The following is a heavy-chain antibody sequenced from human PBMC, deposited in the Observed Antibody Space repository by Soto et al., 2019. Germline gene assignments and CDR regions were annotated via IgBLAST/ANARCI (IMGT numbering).Heavy chain of an antibody. CDR2: INHSGST. CDR3: AREAHEDCSSTSCPMGTAFDI. J-gene: IGHJ3*02. CDR1: GGSFSGYY. D-gene: IGHD2-2*01. Sequence: SETLSLTCAVYGGSFSGYYWSWIRQPPGKGLEWIGEINHSGSTNYNPSLKSRVTISVDTSKNQFSLKLSSVTAADTAVYYCAREAHEDCSSTSCPMGTAFDIWGQGXMVTVSS. V-gene: IGHV4-34*01.